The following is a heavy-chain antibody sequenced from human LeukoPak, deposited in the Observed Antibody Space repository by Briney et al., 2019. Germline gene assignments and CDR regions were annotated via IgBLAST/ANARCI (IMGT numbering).Heavy chain of an antibody. V-gene: IGHV4-34*01. D-gene: IGHD2-2*01. J-gene: IGHJ5*02. Sequence: PSETLSLTCAVYGGSFSGYYWSWIRQPPGKGLEWIGEINHSGSTNCNPSLKSRVTISVDTSKNQFSLKLSSVTAADTAVYYCASIGCSSTSCYHNWFDPWGQGTLVTVSS. CDR1: GGSFSGYY. CDR3: ASIGCSSTSCYHNWFDP. CDR2: INHSGST.